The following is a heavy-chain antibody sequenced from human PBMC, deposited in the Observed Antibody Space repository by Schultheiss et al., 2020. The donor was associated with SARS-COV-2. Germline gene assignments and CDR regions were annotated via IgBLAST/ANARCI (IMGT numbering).Heavy chain of an antibody. CDR1: GFTFSSYA. J-gene: IGHJ3*02. V-gene: IGHV3-21*01. Sequence: GGSLRLSCAASGFTFSSYAMHWVRQAPGKGLEWVSSISSSSSYIYYADSVKGRFTISRDNAKNSLYLQMNSLRAEDTAVYYCARGRDITMIVGDDAFDIWGQGTMVTVSS. CDR3: ARGRDITMIVGDDAFDI. D-gene: IGHD3-22*01. CDR2: ISSSSSYI.